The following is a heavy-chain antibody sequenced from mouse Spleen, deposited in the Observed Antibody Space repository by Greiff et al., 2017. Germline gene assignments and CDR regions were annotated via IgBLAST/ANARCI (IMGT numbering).Heavy chain of an antibody. D-gene: IGHD2-1*01. CDR2: INPNNGGT. Sequence: VQLKESGPELVKPGASVKIPCKASGYTFTDYNMDWVKQSHGKSLEWIGDINPNNGGTIYNQKFKGKATLTVDKSSSTAYMELRSLTSEDTAVYYCARRGGNYPFAYWGQGTLVTVSA. V-gene: IGHV1-18*01. CDR1: GYTFTDYN. J-gene: IGHJ3*01. CDR3: ARRGGNYPFAY.